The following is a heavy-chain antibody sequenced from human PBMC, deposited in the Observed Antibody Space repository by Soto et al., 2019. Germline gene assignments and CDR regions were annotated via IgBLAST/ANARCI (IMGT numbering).Heavy chain of an antibody. J-gene: IGHJ6*02. CDR3: ARCGSEGGLDV. CDR1: GASISTYY. Sequence: QMQLQESGPGVVKPSETLSLTCTVSGASISTYYWTWIRQAPGKGLEWIGYLYYSGNTNYNPSLKRRVTMSVDTSKNHFYLTLTSATAADTAVYFCARCGSEGGLDVWGQGTTVAVSS. D-gene: IGHD3-10*01. V-gene: IGHV4-59*01. CDR2: LYYSGNT.